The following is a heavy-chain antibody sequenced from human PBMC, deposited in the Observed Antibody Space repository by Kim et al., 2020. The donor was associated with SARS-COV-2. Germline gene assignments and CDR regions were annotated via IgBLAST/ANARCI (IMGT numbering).Heavy chain of an antibody. CDR2: IKQDGSEK. CDR3: ARDTRYYGSGSYSAHWYFDL. D-gene: IGHD3-10*01. Sequence: GGSLRLSCAASGFTFSSYWMSWVRQAPGKGLEWVANIKQDGSEKYYVDSVKGRFTISRDNAKNSLYLQMNSLRAEDTAVYYCARDTRYYGSGSYSAHWYFDLWGRGTLVTVSS. J-gene: IGHJ2*01. CDR1: GFTFSSYW. V-gene: IGHV3-7*01.